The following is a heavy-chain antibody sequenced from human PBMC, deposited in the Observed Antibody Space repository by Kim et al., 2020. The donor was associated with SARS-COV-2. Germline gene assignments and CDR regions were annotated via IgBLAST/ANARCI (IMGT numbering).Heavy chain of an antibody. V-gene: IGHV1-18*01. D-gene: IGHD3-10*01. CDR3: ARDRGSYYYGSGSYKDY. Sequence: ASVKVSCKASGYTFTSYGISWVRQAPGQGLEWMGWISAYNGNTNYAQKLQGRVTMTTDTSTSTAYMELRSLRSDDTAVYYCARDRGSYYYGSGSYKDYWGQGTLVTVSS. J-gene: IGHJ4*02. CDR2: ISAYNGNT. CDR1: GYTFTSYG.